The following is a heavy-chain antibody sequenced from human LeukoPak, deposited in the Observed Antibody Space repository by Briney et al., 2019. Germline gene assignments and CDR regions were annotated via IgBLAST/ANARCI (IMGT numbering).Heavy chain of an antibody. Sequence: GQSLNCSCNGSGYSFTSYWIGWVRQMPGNGREWMGIIYPGDIDTRYTPSFQCQVTISAHKSISTPYLQWSSLKAPHTARQYCARGVDTVLVSGAFDMWGQGTMVSVS. D-gene: IGHD5-18*01. J-gene: IGHJ3*02. CDR2: IYPGDIDT. V-gene: IGHV5-51*01. CDR1: GYSFTSYW. CDR3: ARGVDTVLVSGAFDM.